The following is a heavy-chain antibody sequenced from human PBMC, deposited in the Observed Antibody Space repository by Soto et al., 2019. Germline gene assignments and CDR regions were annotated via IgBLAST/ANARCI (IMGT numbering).Heavy chain of an antibody. V-gene: IGHV3-23*01. Sequence: EVQLLESEGGLVQPGGSLRLSCAASGFTFSSYAMSWVRQAPGKGLECVSSISGSGGSTYYADSVKGRFTISRDNSKNTLHLQMNSLSAEDTAVYYCAKDQRGFSSTARIDYWGQGALVTVSS. CDR2: ISGSGGST. J-gene: IGHJ4*02. CDR1: GFTFSSYA. D-gene: IGHD6-13*01. CDR3: AKDQRGFSSTARIDY.